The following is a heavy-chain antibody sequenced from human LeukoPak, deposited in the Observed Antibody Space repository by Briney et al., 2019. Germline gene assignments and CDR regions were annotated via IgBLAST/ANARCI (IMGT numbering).Heavy chain of an antibody. Sequence: GGSLRLSCAASGFTFSTYRMNWVRQGPGKGLEWVSSISRSGSYIYYADSVKGRFTISRDNAKNSLYLQMNSLRAEDTALYYCAKSNDILTGRFDYWGQGTLVTVSS. D-gene: IGHD3-9*01. CDR1: GFTFSTYR. V-gene: IGHV3-21*04. CDR3: AKSNDILTGRFDY. CDR2: ISRSGSYI. J-gene: IGHJ4*02.